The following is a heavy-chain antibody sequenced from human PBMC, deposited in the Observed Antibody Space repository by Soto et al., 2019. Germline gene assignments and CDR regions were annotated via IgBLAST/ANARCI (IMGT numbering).Heavy chain of an antibody. Sequence: GGSLRLACAASGLTFCRFELPWVRQAPGKGLEWISYISSSGSTAYYASSVEGRFTISRDNANNSVYLQMDSLRAEDTALYCCTRAAWFPYLSFYWGQGALVTVSS. CDR2: ISSSGSTA. J-gene: IGHJ4*02. V-gene: IGHV3-48*03. CDR1: GLTFCRFE. CDR3: TRAAWFPYLSFY. D-gene: IGHD3-10*01.